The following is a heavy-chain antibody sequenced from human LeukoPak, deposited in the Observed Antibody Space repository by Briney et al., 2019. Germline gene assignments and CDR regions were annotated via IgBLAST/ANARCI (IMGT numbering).Heavy chain of an antibody. CDR3: ARADCNDPTCHGRDCFDV. CDR1: VFTFISYS. CDR2: ISSSSSTI. D-gene: IGHD2/OR15-2a*01. J-gene: IGHJ3*01. Sequence: GGSLRLSCAASVFTFISYSMNWVRQAPGKGLEWVSYISSSSSTIYYADSVKGRFTISRDNAKNSLYLQMNSLRGGDRGVYYCARADCNDPTCHGRDCFDVWGQGTMVTVSA. V-gene: IGHV3-48*01.